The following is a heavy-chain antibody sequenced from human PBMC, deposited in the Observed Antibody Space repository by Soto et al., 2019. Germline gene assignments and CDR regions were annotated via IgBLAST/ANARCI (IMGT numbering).Heavy chain of an antibody. CDR2: INGPATST. CDR3: VKDPNWERGY. J-gene: IGHJ4*02. V-gene: IGHV3-23*01. CDR1: GFTFRNHD. Sequence: EVYLLESGGGLVQPGGSLRLSCVASGFTFRNHDMNWVRQPPGKGLQYVANINGPATSTSYADAVKGRFTISRDNSKDTLYLEVHSLSVEDTAFYYCVKDPNWERGYWGQGTLVSVSS. D-gene: IGHD1-1*01.